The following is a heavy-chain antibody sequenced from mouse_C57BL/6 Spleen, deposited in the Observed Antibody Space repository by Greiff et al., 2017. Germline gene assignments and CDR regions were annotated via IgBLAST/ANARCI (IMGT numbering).Heavy chain of an antibody. V-gene: IGHV1-59*01. J-gene: IGHJ2*01. CDR1: GYTFTSYW. CDR3: ARGYYIDY. CDR2: IDPSDSYT. Sequence: QVQLQQPGAELVRPGTSVKLSCKASGYTFTSYWMHWVKQRPGQGLEWIGVIDPSDSYTNYNQKFKGKATLTVDTSSSTAYMQLSSLTSEDSAVYYCARGYYIDYWGQGTTLTVSS.